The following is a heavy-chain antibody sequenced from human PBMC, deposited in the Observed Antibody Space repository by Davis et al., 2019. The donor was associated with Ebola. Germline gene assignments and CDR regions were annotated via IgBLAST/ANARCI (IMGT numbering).Heavy chain of an antibody. J-gene: IGHJ4*02. CDR1: GFTFSGSA. D-gene: IGHD5-12*01. V-gene: IGHV3-73*01. Sequence: GESLKISCAASGFTFSGSAMHWVRQASGKGLEWVGRIRSKANSYATAYAASVKGRFTISRDDSKNTLYLQMNSLKTEDTAVYYCTTGWIFDYWGQGTLVTVSS. CDR2: IRSKANSYAT. CDR3: TTGWIFDY.